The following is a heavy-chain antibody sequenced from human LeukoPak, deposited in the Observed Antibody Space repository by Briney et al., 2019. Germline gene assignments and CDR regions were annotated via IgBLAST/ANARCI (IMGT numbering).Heavy chain of an antibody. V-gene: IGHV4-59*12. CDR3: ARGITIIVVHAFDI. CDR2: IYYSGST. Sequence: SETLSLTCTVSGGSISSYYWSWIRQPAGKGLEWIGYIYYSGSTNYNPSLKSRVTISVDTSKNQFSLKLSSVTAADTAVYYCARGITIIVVHAFDIWGQGTMVTVSS. CDR1: GGSISSYY. D-gene: IGHD3-22*01. J-gene: IGHJ3*02.